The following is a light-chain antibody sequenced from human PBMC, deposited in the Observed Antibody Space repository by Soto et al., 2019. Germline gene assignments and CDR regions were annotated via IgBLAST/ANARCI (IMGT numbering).Light chain of an antibody. Sequence: QSALTQPASVSGSPGQSITVSCTGTNTDGGGYNYVSWYQHRPGKAPTLMIYEVRNRLSGVSNRFSGSKSGNTASLTISGLQSADEADYYCTSYTPTGALVFGSGHKLTVL. CDR3: TSYTPTGALV. J-gene: IGLJ3*02. CDR1: NTDGGGYNY. CDR2: EVR. V-gene: IGLV2-14*01.